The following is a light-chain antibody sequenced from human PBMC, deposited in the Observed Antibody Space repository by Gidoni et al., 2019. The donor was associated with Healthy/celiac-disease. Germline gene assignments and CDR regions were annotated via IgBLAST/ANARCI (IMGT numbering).Light chain of an antibody. CDR1: QSVSSN. Sequence: EIVITQSPATLSVSPGERATLSCRASQSVSSNVAWYQQKPGQAPRLLIYGASTRATGIPARFSGSGSGTEFTLTISSLQSEDFAVYYCQQYNNWLTFGGGTKVEIK. J-gene: IGKJ4*01. V-gene: IGKV3-15*01. CDR3: QQYNNWLT. CDR2: GAS.